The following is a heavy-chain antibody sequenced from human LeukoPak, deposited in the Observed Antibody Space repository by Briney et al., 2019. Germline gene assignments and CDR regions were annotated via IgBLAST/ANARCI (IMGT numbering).Heavy chain of an antibody. CDR1: GYTFTSYD. D-gene: IGHD2-2*02. J-gene: IGHJ6*03. CDR3: ARGPLAPYCSSTSCYIVLWNDYYYMDV. CDR2: MNPNSGNT. Sequence: ASVKVSCKASGYTFTSYDINWVRQATGQGLEWMGWMNPNSGNTGYAQKFQGRVTITRNTSISTAYMELSSLRSEDTAVYYCARGPLAPYCSSTSCYIVLWNDYYYMDVWGKGTTVTVSS. V-gene: IGHV1-8*03.